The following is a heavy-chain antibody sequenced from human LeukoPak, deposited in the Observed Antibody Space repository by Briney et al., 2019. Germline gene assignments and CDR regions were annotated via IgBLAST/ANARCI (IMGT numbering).Heavy chain of an antibody. Sequence: KPSETLSLTCTVSGGSISSYYWSWIRQPAGKGLEWMGRIYTSGSTNYNPSLKSRVTMSVDTSKNQFSLKLSSVTAADTAVYYCAGGGATNWAYYFDYWGQGTLVTVSS. D-gene: IGHD1-26*01. J-gene: IGHJ4*02. CDR3: AGGGATNWAYYFDY. CDR1: GGSISSYY. CDR2: IYTSGST. V-gene: IGHV4-4*07.